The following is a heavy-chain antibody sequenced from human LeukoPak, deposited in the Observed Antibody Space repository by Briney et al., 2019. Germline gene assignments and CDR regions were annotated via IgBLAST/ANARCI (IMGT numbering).Heavy chain of an antibody. CDR1: GGSISSYY. J-gene: IGHJ6*02. V-gene: IGHV4-59*01. CDR3: AREVGRTNYYYYGMDV. CDR2: IYYSGST. D-gene: IGHD2-2*01. Sequence: SETLSLTCTVSGGSISSYYWSWIRQPPGKGLEWMGYIYYSGSTNYNPSLKSRVTISVDTSKNQFSLKLSSVTAADTAVYYCAREVGRTNYYYYGMDVWGQGTTVTVSS.